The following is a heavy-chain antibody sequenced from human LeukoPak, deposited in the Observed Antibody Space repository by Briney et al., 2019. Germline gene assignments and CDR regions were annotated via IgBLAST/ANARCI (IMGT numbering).Heavy chain of an antibody. J-gene: IGHJ5*02. V-gene: IGHV1-8*01. CDR3: ARGDYYDSSGYYSVRFDP. CDR1: GYTFTSYD. Sequence: ASVKVSCKASGYTFTSYDINWVRQATGQGLEWMGWMNPNSGNTGYAQKFQGRVTMTRNTSISTAYMELSSLISEDAAVYYCARGDYYDSSGYYSVRFDPWGQGTLVTVSS. D-gene: IGHD3-22*01. CDR2: MNPNSGNT.